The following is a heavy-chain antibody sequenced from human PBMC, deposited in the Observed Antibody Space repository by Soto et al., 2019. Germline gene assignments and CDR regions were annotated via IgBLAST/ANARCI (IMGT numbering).Heavy chain of an antibody. V-gene: IGHV3-23*01. CDR2: ISGSGGST. D-gene: IGHD1-26*01. CDR3: AKDIGPGRKASNWFDP. J-gene: IGHJ5*02. CDR1: GFNFSSYA. Sequence: GGSLRLSCAASGFNFSSYAMSWVRQAPGKGLEWVSAISGSGGSTYYADSVKGRFTISRDNSRNTLYLQMNSLRAEDTAVYYCAKDIGPGRKASNWFDPWGQGTLVTVSS.